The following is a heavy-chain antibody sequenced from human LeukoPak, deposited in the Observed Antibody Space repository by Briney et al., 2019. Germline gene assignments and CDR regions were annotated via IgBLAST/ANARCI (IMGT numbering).Heavy chain of an antibody. V-gene: IGHV3-23*01. CDR2: ITGSGGST. Sequence: PGRSLRLSCAASGFTFTSYAMNWVRQAPGKGLEWVSAITGSGGSTYYADSVKGRFTISRHNSKNTLYLQMNSLRAGDTAVYYCAKDGPVYYYASGSPDYWGQGTLVTVSS. CDR1: GFTFTSYA. CDR3: AKDGPVYYYASGSPDY. D-gene: IGHD3-10*01. J-gene: IGHJ4*02.